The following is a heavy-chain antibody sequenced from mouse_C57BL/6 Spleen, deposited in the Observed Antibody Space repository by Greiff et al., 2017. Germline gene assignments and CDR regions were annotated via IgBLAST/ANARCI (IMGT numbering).Heavy chain of an antibody. Sequence: EVQLVESGGGLVKPGGSLKLSCAASGFTFSDYGMHWVRQAPEKGLEWVAYISSGRSTIYYADTVKGRFTISRDNAKNTLFLQMPSLGAEDTAMYYCGRDGVGFAYWGQGTLVTVSA. CDR3: GRDGVGFAY. D-gene: IGHD1-1*01. J-gene: IGHJ3*01. V-gene: IGHV5-17*01. CDR1: GFTFSDYG. CDR2: ISSGRSTI.